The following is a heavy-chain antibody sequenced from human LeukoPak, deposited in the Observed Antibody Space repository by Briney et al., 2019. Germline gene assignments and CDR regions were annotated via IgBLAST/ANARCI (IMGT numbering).Heavy chain of an antibody. CDR1: GASISNYY. D-gene: IGHD3-22*01. Sequence: SETLSLTCTVSGASISNYYWSWIRQPPGKGLEWIGYVYDSGSTKYNPSLKSRVTISIDTSKNQFSLRLSSVTAADTAVYYCAMTAAVVSPYYFDYWGQGTLVTVSS. CDR3: AMTAAVVSPYYFDY. V-gene: IGHV4-59*08. J-gene: IGHJ4*02. CDR2: VYDSGST.